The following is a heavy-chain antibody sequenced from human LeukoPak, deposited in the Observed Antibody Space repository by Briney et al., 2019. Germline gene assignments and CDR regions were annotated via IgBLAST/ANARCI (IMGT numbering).Heavy chain of an antibody. V-gene: IGHV3-30*04. J-gene: IGHJ4*02. Sequence: GGSLRLSCVASGFTFSTYAIHWVRQAPGKGLEWVAVVSKDGNTKYYADSVKGRFTISRDNSKNTLYLQMNSLRAEDTAVYYCAKDLEDTAMVLDYWGQGTLVTVSS. CDR3: AKDLEDTAMVLDY. CDR2: VSKDGNTK. D-gene: IGHD5-18*01. CDR1: GFTFSTYA.